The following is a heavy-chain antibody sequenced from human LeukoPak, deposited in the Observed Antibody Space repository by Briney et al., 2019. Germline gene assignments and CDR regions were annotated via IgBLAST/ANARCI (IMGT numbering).Heavy chain of an antibody. V-gene: IGHV3-15*01. J-gene: IGHJ6*02. D-gene: IGHD2-8*02. CDR3: TTDSPGGYHGMDV. CDR1: GFTFSNAW. CDR2: IKSKTDGGTT. Sequence: GGSLRLSCAASGFTFSNAWMSWVRQAPGKGLEWVGRIKSKTDGGTTDYAAPVKGRFTISRDDSKNTLYLQMNSLKTEDTAVYYCTTDSPGGYHGMDVWGQGTTVTVSS.